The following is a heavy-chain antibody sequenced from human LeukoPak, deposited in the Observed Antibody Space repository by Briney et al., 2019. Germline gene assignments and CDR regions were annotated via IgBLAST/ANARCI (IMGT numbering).Heavy chain of an antibody. CDR3: ARDSLANSTSMWYFDY. D-gene: IGHD5-12*01. CDR2: ISYDGSNK. CDR1: GFTFSSYA. J-gene: IGHJ4*02. Sequence: PGGSLRLSCAASGFTFSSYAMHWVRQAPGKGLEWVAVISYDGSNKYYADSVKGRFTISRDNSKNTLYLQMNSLRAEDTAVYYCARDSLANSTSMWYFDYWGQGTLVTVSS. V-gene: IGHV3-30*04.